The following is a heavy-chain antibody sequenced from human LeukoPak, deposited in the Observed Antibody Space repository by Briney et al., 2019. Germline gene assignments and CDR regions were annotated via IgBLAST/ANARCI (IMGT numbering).Heavy chain of an antibody. V-gene: IGHV3-23*01. J-gene: IGHJ4*02. CDR2: ISASGGST. CDR1: GFTFNTYA. D-gene: IGHD2-8*02. CDR3: ARDTSWSGFDY. Sequence: SGGSLRLSCAASGFTFNTYAMSWVRQAPGKGLEWVSGISASGGSTYYADSVKGRFTISRDNSKNTLYLQMNSLRAEDTALYYCARDTSWSGFDYWGQGTLVTVSS.